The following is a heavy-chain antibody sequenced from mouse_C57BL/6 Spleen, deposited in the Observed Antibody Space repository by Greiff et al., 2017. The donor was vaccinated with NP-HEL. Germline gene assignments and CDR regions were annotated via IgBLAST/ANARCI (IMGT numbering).Heavy chain of an antibody. V-gene: IGHV1-62-2*01. D-gene: IGHD1-1*01. J-gene: IGHJ3*01. CDR1: GYTFTEYT. Sequence: VQLQQSGAELVKPGASVKLSCKASGYTFTEYTIHWVKQRSGQGLEWIGWFYPGSGSIKYNEKFKDKATLTADKSSSTVYMELSRLTSEDSAVYFCARHEVGDYWSRGGWFAYWGQGTLVTVYA. CDR2: FYPGSGSI. CDR3: ARHEVGDYWSRGGWFAY.